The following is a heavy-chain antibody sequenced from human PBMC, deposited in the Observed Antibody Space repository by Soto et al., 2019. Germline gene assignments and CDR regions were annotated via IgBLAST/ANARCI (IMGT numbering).Heavy chain of an antibody. CDR3: AVSRDGYSMDV. D-gene: IGHD2-2*01. CDR2: IYYSGST. J-gene: IGHJ6*02. CDR1: GGSISSGGYY. V-gene: IGHV4-31*03. Sequence: QVQLQESGPGLVKPSQTLSLTCTVSGGSISSGGYYWSWIRQHPGKGLEWIGYIYYSGSTYYNQSLKSGVTISVDTSKDQFSLKLSSVTAADTAVYYCAVSRDGYSMDVWGQGTTVTVSS.